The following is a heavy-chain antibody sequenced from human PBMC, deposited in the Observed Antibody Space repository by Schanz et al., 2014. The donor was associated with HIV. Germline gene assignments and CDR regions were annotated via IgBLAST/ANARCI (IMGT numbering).Heavy chain of an antibody. Sequence: QVQLQQWGAGLLKPSETLSLRCAVYGGSFSGYYWSWIRQAPGKGLEWIGQINHSGSTNYNPSLSSRVTISVDTSKRQFSLNLSSVTAADTAVYYCARALNRGSSSWYIWYFDYWGQGTLVTVS. V-gene: IGHV4-34*01. CDR2: INHSGST. CDR1: GGSFSGYY. J-gene: IGHJ4*02. CDR3: ARALNRGSSSWYIWYFDY. D-gene: IGHD6-13*01.